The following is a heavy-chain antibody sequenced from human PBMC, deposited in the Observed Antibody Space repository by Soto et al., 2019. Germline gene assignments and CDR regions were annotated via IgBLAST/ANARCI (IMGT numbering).Heavy chain of an antibody. D-gene: IGHD5-12*01. V-gene: IGHV3-23*01. CDR1: GFTVNTYG. CDR3: AKIPRGGVYGNWYFDL. CDR2: LNPTTGTA. J-gene: IGHJ2*01. Sequence: EVQLLESGGGLVQPGESLRLSCAVSGFTVNTYGLAWVRLAPGRGLESVSALNPTTGTASYRDSVKGRFTISRDDSKNTMFLQMNSLRDEETAIYYCAKIPRGGVYGNWYFDLWGRGTLVTVSS.